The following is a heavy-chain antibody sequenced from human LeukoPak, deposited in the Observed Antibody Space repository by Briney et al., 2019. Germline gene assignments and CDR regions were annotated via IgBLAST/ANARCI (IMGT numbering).Heavy chain of an antibody. CDR3: ASHRVVRGVFDP. CDR1: GFTFSTYW. J-gene: IGHJ5*02. D-gene: IGHD3-10*01. CDR2: INSDGSSA. Sequence: GGSLRLSCAASGFTFSTYWMHWVRQAPGKGLFWVSRINSDGSSATYADSVKGRFNISRGNAKNTLYLQMNSLRAEDTAVYYCASHRVVRGVFDPWGQGTLVTVSS. V-gene: IGHV3-74*01.